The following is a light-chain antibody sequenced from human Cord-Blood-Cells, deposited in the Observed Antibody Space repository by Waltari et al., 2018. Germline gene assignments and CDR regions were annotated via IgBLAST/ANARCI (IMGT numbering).Light chain of an antibody. Sequence: QSALTQPASVSGSPGQSITISCTGTSSDVGGYNYVSWYQQHPGKAPKLMIYDVSKRPSGVSTRFSGSKSGNTASLTISGLQAEDEADYYCSSYTSSSTPLFGGGTKLTVL. V-gene: IGLV2-14*01. CDR2: DVS. J-gene: IGLJ3*02. CDR3: SSYTSSSTPL. CDR1: SSDVGGYNY.